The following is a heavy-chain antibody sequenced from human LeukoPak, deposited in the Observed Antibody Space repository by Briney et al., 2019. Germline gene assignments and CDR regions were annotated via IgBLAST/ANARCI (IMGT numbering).Heavy chain of an antibody. CDR2: IYYSGST. CDR3: ARDRGGAVTG. CDR1: GGSTSSYY. J-gene: IGHJ4*02. D-gene: IGHD6-19*01. V-gene: IGHV4-59*12. Sequence: SETPSLTCTVSGGSTSSYYWSWIRQPPGKGLEWIGYIYYSGSTFYNPSLKSRVTISVDTSKNQFSLKLSSVTAADTAVYYCARDRGGAVTGWGQGTLVTVSS.